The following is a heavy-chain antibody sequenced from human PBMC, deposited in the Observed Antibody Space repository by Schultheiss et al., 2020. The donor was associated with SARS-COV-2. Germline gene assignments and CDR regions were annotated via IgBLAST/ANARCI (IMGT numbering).Heavy chain of an antibody. D-gene: IGHD5-24*01. CDR3: ASRRWSSGFDY. Sequence: SETLSLTCAVSGGSISSGYYWGWIRQPPGKGLEWIGYIFYSGSTNYNPSLRSRVTMSIDTSKNQFSLKLSSVTAADTSVYYCASRRWSSGFDYWGQGTLVTVSS. CDR1: GGSISSGYY. J-gene: IGHJ4*02. V-gene: IGHV4-61*05. CDR2: IFYSGST.